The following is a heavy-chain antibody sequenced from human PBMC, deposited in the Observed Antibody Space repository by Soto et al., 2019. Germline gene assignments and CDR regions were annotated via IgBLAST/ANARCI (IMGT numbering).Heavy chain of an antibody. Sequence: ASVKVSCKASGYTFTSYYMHWVLQAPGQGLEWMGIINPSGGSTSYAQKFQGRVTMTRDTSTSTVYMELSSLRSEDTAVYYCARTYDSSGYYPNWFDPWGQGTLVTVSS. CDR1: GYTFTSYY. J-gene: IGHJ5*02. CDR3: ARTYDSSGYYPNWFDP. CDR2: INPSGGST. V-gene: IGHV1-46*01. D-gene: IGHD3-22*01.